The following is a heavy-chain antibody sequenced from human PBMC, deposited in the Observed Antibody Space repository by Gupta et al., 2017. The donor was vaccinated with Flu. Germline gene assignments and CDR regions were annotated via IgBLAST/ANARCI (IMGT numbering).Heavy chain of an antibody. CDR2: INPNSGDK. V-gene: IGHV1-2*06. D-gene: IGHD5-18*01. J-gene: IGHJ6*03. CDR3: ARDLCEYINYNCYYHMDV. Sequence: GQGLEWMGRINPNSGDKNYAQTCQGRVTIISDTSISTAYMELSSMRSDDTAVYYCARDLCEYINYNCYYHMDVWGKGTTVTVSS.